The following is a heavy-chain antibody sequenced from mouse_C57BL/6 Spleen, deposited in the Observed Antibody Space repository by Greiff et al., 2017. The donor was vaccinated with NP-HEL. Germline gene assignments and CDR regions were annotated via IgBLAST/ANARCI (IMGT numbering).Heavy chain of an antibody. CDR2: IRRKSNNYAT. V-gene: IGHV10-1*01. Sequence: EVQVVESGGGLVQPKGSLKLSCAASGFRFNTYAMNWVRQAPGKGLDWVARIRRKSNNYATYYAASVKDRFTISRAVSDSLLDLQMNNWKTENTARDYCVRHPYSYWYCDVWGTGTTVNVSS. J-gene: IGHJ1*03. D-gene: IGHD2-12*01. CDR1: GFRFNTYA. CDR3: VRHPYSYWYCDV.